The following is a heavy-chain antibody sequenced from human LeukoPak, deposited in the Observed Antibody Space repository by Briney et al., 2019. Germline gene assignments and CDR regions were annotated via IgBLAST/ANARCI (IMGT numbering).Heavy chain of an antibody. D-gene: IGHD3-9*01. J-gene: IGHJ4*02. V-gene: IGHV1-69*13. CDR3: ATNPEGILTGYYTGYYFDY. CDR2: IIPIFGTA. CDR1: GGTFSSYA. Sequence: ASVKVSCKASGGTFSSYAISWVRQAPGRGLEWMGGIIPIFGTANYAQKFQGRVTITADESTSTAYMELSSLRSEDTAVYYCATNPEGILTGYYTGYYFDYWGQGTLVTVSS.